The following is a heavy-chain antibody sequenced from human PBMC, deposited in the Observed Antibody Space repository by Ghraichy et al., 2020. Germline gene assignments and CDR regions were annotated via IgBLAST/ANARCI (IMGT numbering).Heavy chain of an antibody. CDR1: GFTVNTNY. CDR2: MYSGGSS. D-gene: IGHD3-3*01. V-gene: IGHV3-66*01. CDR3: ARGRRELLE. J-gene: IGHJ4*02. Sequence: GESLRLSCAASGFTVNTNYVSWVRQAPGEGLEWVSVMYSGGSSHYADSVKARFTISRDNPKNTVYLQMNSLRVEDTAIYYCARGRRELLEWGQGTLVTVSS.